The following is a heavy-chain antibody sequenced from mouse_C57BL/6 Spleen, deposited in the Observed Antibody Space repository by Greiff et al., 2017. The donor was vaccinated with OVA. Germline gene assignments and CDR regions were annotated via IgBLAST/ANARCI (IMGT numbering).Heavy chain of an antibody. Sequence: EVHLVESGGDLVKPGGSLKLSCAASGFTFSSYGMSWVRPTPDKRLEWVATISSGGSYTYYPDSVKGRFTISRDNAKNTLYLQMSSLKSEDTAMYYCARQDYYGSSPYYFDYWGQGTTLTVSS. D-gene: IGHD1-1*01. CDR1: GFTFSSYG. J-gene: IGHJ2*01. CDR2: ISSGGSYT. CDR3: ARQDYYGSSPYYFDY. V-gene: IGHV5-6*01.